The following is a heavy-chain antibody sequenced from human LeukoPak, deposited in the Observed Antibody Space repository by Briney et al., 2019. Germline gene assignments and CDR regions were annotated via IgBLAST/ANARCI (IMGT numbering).Heavy chain of an antibody. CDR2: IFYTGST. CDR3: AREGGSYGGDFDY. CDR1: GGSISSYY. Sequence: SETLSLTCTVSGGSISSYYWSWIRQPPGKGLEWIGYIFYTGSTHYNPSLKSRVTISLDTSKNQFPLKLASVTAADTAVYYCAREGGSYGGDFDYWGQGTLVTVSS. J-gene: IGHJ4*02. D-gene: IGHD1-26*01. V-gene: IGHV4-59*01.